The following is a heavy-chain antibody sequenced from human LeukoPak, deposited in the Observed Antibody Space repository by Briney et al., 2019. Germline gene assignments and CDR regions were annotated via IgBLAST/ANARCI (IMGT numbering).Heavy chain of an antibody. V-gene: IGHV4-59*08. CDR3: ARLILTPRTYYFDF. Sequence: PWETLSLTCTVSGDSISSYYWSWIRQPPGKGLEWIGYIYYSGGTDYNPSLESRVTISVDTSKNQFSLKLSSVTAADTAVYYCARLILTPRTYYFDFWGQGTLVTVSS. D-gene: IGHD3-9*01. CDR1: GDSISSYY. CDR2: IYYSGGT. J-gene: IGHJ4*02.